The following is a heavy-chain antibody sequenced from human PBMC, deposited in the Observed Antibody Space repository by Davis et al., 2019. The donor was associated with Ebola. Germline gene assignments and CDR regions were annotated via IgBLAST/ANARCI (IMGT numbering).Heavy chain of an antibody. CDR3: ARPKMITDLQS. V-gene: IGHV1-2*04. CDR1: GYTFTGYY. D-gene: IGHD4-11*01. CDR2: INPNSGGT. Sequence: ASVKVSCKASGYTFTGYYMHWVRQAPGQGLEWMGWINPNSGGTNYAQKFQGWVTMTRDTSISTAYMELSSLRSEDTGMYYCARPKMITDLQSWGQGTLVTVSS. J-gene: IGHJ4*02.